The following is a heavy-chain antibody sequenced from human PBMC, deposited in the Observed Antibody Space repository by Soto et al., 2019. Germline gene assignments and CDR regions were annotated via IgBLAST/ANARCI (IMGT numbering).Heavy chain of an antibody. D-gene: IGHD3-10*01. CDR2: ISGSGGST. Sequence: EVQLLESGGGLVQPGGSLRLSCAASGFTFSSYAMSWVRQAPGKGLEWVSAISGSGGSTYYADSVKGRFTISRDNSKNTLYLQRNSLRAAETGVEYCAKGGWRKPEFAYWGQGSLVSVSS. J-gene: IGHJ4*02. CDR1: GFTFSSYA. V-gene: IGHV3-23*01. CDR3: AKGGWRKPEFAY.